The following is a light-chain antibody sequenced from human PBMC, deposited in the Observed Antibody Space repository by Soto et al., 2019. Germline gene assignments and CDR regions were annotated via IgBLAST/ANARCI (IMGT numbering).Light chain of an antibody. CDR1: QTISSW. CDR3: QQYNTYPWT. Sequence: DIQMTQSPSTLSASVADRVTITCRASQTISSWLAWYQQKPGKAPKLLIYHASSLECGAPSRFSGSGSGTEFTLTISSLQPDDFATYYCQQYNTYPWTFGGGTKVDIK. CDR2: HAS. V-gene: IGKV1-5*01. J-gene: IGKJ4*02.